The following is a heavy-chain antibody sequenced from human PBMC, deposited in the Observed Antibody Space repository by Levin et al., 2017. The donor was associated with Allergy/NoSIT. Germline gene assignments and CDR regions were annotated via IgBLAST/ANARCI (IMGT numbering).Heavy chain of an antibody. CDR2: IIPILGTT. CDR3: VRVQLHSGSYAHDAFDI. J-gene: IGHJ3*02. V-gene: IGHV1-69*13. D-gene: IGHD1-26*01. Sequence: ASVKVSCKASGGTFSRYGISWVRQAPGQGLEWMGGIIPILGTTNYAQKFQGRVTITADESTSSADMELSSLRSEDTAVYYCVRVQLHSGSYAHDAFDIWGQGTMVTVSS. CDR1: GGTFSRYG.